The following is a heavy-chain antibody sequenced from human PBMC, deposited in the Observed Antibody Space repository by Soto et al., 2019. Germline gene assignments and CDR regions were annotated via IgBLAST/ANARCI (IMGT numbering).Heavy chain of an antibody. D-gene: IGHD1-26*01. CDR3: ARGPYIVSYYNYHYGFDD. V-gene: IGHV4-34*01. CDR1: GGSLSGYY. J-gene: IGHJ6*02. CDR2: INHSGST. Sequence: PSETLSLTCAVYGGSLSGYYWSWIRQPPGQGLEWIGEINHSGSTNYNQTLKSRVTISVDTSTTKSSLKVRSVTAADTAVYYWARGPYIVSYYNYHYGFDDWGQGTMVTVSS.